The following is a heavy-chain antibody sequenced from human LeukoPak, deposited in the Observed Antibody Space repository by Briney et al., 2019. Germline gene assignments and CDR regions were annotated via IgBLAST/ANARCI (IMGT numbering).Heavy chain of an antibody. CDR2: ISAYNGNT. V-gene: IGHV1-18*01. D-gene: IGHD3-3*01. CDR1: GYTFTIYG. Sequence: ASVNVSCKASGYTFTIYGISWVRQAPGQGLEWMGWISAYNGNTNYAQKLQGRVTMTTDTSTSTAYMELRSLRSDDTAVYYCARGLNYDFWSGYPGSYYFDYWGQGTLVTVSS. J-gene: IGHJ4*02. CDR3: ARGLNYDFWSGYPGSYYFDY.